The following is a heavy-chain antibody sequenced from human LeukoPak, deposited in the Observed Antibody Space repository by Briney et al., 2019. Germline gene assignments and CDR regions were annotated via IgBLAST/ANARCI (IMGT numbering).Heavy chain of an antibody. J-gene: IGHJ5*02. D-gene: IGHD3-10*01. Sequence: ASVKVSCKASGYTFTGYYMHWVRQAPGQGLEWMGWINPNSGGTNYAQKFQGRVTMTRDTSISTVYMELSRLRSDDTAVYYCARGLRITMVRGGGSNWFDPWGQGTLVTVSS. CDR1: GYTFTGYY. V-gene: IGHV1-2*02. CDR2: INPNSGGT. CDR3: ARGLRITMVRGGGSNWFDP.